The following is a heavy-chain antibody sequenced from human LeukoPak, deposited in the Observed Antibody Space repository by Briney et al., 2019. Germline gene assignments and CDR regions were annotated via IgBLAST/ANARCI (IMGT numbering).Heavy chain of an antibody. J-gene: IGHJ4*02. CDR3: ARSGDYVPPDY. Sequence: ASVKVSCKASGYTFTSFGIIWVRQAPGQGLEWMGWISAYNGNTNYAQKVQGRITMTTDRSTSTAYMELRSLRPDDTAVYYCARSGDYVPPDYWGQGTLVTVSS. V-gene: IGHV1-18*01. CDR1: GYTFTSFG. D-gene: IGHD4-17*01. CDR2: ISAYNGNT.